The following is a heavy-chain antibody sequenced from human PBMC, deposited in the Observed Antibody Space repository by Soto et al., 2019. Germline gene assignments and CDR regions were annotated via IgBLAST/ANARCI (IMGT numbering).Heavy chain of an antibody. CDR2: ISAYNGNT. J-gene: IGHJ4*02. Sequence: ASVKVSCKASGYTFTSYGISWVRQAPGQGLEWMGWISAYNGNTNYAQKLQGRVTMTTDTSTSTAYMELRSLRSDDTAVYYCAVLMITFGRVIVNDYWGQGTLVTVSS. CDR1: GYTFTSYG. V-gene: IGHV1-18*04. CDR3: AVLMITFGRVIVNDY. D-gene: IGHD3-16*02.